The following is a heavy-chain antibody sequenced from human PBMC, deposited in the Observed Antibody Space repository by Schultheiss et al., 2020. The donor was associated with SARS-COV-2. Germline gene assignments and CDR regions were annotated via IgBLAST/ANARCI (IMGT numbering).Heavy chain of an antibody. D-gene: IGHD6-19*01. CDR3: ARGTMRWWLVRYGMDV. CDR1: GFTFSSYA. CDR2: ISYDGSNK. J-gene: IGHJ6*02. V-gene: IGHV3-30*01. Sequence: GGSLRLSCAASGFTFSSYAMHWVRQAPGKGLEWVAVISYDGSNKYYADSVKGRFTISRDNSKNTLYLQMNSLRAEDTAVYYCARGTMRWWLVRYGMDVWGQGTTVTVSS.